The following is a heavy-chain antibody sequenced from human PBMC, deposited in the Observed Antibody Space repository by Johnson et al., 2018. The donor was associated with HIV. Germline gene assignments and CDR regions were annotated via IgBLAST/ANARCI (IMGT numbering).Heavy chain of an antibody. V-gene: IGHV3-23*04. CDR2: ISGSGASR. CDR1: GFTFTSYT. CDR3: AKTAWVFEGDASDI. Sequence: VQLVESGGGLVQPGGSQRLSCAASGFTFTSYTVSWVRQAPGKGLEWVSAISGSGASRYFADSVTGRFTISRDNSKNTLYLQMNSLRAEDTAIYYCAKTAWVFEGDASDIWGQGTMVTVSS. D-gene: IGHD3-3*01. J-gene: IGHJ3*02.